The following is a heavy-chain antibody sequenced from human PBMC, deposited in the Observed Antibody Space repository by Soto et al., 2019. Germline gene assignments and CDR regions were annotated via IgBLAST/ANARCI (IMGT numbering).Heavy chain of an antibody. J-gene: IGHJ2*01. CDR1: GYTFITSG. V-gene: IGHV1-18*01. Sequence: QVDLVQSGPEVKRPGASVKVSCKASGYTFITSGINWVRQTPGQALEWVGWISPANGDKKYAQKLKGRVTLTSETSTDTVYMELTNLRSDDTAVYFCARGRYFATTHRQWWYFDFWGRGTPVTVSS. CDR3: ARGRYFATTHRQWWYFDF. D-gene: IGHD2-21*01. CDR2: ISPANGDK.